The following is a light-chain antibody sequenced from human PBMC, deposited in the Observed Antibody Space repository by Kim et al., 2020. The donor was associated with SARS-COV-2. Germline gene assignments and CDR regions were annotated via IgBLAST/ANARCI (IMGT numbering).Light chain of an antibody. CDR2: TND. Sequence: QRVSNSCTGSSSNNGAGYEVHWYQQVPGTAPKHHIYTNDDRPSGVPDRYSGAKSGTSASLAITGIQPEDEADYFCQSYDNSLSVAVFGGGTQLTVL. V-gene: IGLV1-40*01. CDR3: QSYDNSLSVAV. J-gene: IGLJ2*01. CDR1: SSNNGAGYE.